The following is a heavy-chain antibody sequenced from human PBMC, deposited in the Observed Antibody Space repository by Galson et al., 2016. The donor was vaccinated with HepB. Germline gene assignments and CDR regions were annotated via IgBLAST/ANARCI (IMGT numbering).Heavy chain of an antibody. D-gene: IGHD4-23*01. CDR1: GVSISSYY. Sequence: ETLSLTCAVSGVSISSYYWSWVRQPPGKGLEWIGYIYYNGHTKTNSSLKSRVTLSVDTSTNHFPLNLTSVTAADTAVYYCARDRGNLGSDLWGRGTRVTVSS. CDR3: ARDRGNLGSDL. J-gene: IGHJ2*01. V-gene: IGHV4-59*01. CDR2: IYYNGHT.